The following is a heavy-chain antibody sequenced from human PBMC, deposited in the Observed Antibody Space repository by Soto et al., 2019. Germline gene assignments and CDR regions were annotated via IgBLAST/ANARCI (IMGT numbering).Heavy chain of an antibody. J-gene: IGHJ4*02. CDR3: ARAIGILTGSLDY. CDR2: IYYSGST. V-gene: IGHV4-61*08. CDR1: GGSISSGGYS. D-gene: IGHD3-9*01. Sequence: PSETLSLTCAVSGGSISSGGYSWSWIRQPPGKGLEWIGYIYYSGSTNYNPSLKSRVTISVDTSKNQFSLKLSSVTAADTAVYYCARAIGILTGSLDYWGQGTLVTVSS.